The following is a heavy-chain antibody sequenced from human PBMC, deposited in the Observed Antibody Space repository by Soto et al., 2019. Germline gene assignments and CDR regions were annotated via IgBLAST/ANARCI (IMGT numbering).Heavy chain of an antibody. CDR3: AYQAVAKTHYYFAQ. J-gene: IGHJ4*02. V-gene: IGHV3-21*01. CDR1: GLAFVGYT. Sequence: PGGSLRLSCAFSGLAFVGYTMSWVRQAPGKGLEWVSSVSGSGTSIYYADSVKGRFTISRDNSKNSVYLQMDSLTAEETAVYYCAYQAVAKTHYYFAQWGQRTLVTVSS. D-gene: IGHD6-19*01. CDR2: VSGSGTSI.